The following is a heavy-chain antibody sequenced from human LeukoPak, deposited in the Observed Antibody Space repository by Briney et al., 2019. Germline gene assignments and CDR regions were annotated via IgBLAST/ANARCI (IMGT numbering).Heavy chain of an antibody. CDR1: DGAFSSSSYF. Sequence: SETLSPTCSVSDGAFSSSSYFWCWIRLPPGKGLEWIGSIHNSSTTHYNPTHNSRVTISVDTSTNHCSQRLRSVTAADTAIYCCARDGRGSRWELLFGANYGYYMDVWGKGTTVAVSS. V-gene: IGHV4-39*02. J-gene: IGHJ6*03. CDR3: ARDGRGSRWELLFGANYGYYMDV. D-gene: IGHD2-15*01. CDR2: IHNSSTT.